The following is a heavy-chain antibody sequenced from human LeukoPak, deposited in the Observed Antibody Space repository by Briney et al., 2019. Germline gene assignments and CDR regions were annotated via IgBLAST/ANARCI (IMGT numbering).Heavy chain of an antibody. V-gene: IGHV4-34*01. J-gene: IGHJ5*02. CDR2: INHSGST. CDR1: GGSFSGYY. D-gene: IGHD4-17*01. Sequence: PSETLSLTCAVYGGSFSGYYWRWIRQPPGKGLEWIGEINHSGSTNYNPSLKSRVTISVDTSKNQFSLKLSSVTAADTAVYYCARGLDYGDNYNWFDPWGQGTLVTVSS. CDR3: ARGLDYGDNYNWFDP.